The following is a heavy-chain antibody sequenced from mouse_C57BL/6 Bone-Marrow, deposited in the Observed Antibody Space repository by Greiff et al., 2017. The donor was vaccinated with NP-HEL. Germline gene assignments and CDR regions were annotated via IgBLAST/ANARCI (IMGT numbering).Heavy chain of an antibody. J-gene: IGHJ3*01. V-gene: IGHV1-18*01. Sequence: VQLKQSGPELVKPGASVKIPCKASGYTFTDYNMDWVKQSHGKSLEWIGDINPNNGGTIYNQKFKGKATLTVDKSSSTAYMELRSLTSEDTAVYYCAREGSTMVKNFAYWGQGTLVTVSA. CDR2: INPNNGGT. D-gene: IGHD2-1*01. CDR3: AREGSTMVKNFAY. CDR1: GYTFTDYN.